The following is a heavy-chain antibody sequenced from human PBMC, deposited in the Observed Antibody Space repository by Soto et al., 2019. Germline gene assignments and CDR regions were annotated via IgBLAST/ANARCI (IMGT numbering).Heavy chain of an antibody. J-gene: IGHJ6*02. CDR1: GGTFRSYS. Sequence: ASVKVSCKASGGTFRSYSISWVRQAPGQGLEWMGGLIPIFDITNYAQKFQGRVTITADESTSTAYMELSSLGSDDTAVYYCARPDEGGYSSNHHYYYALEVWGQGTTVTVSS. CDR2: LIPIFDIT. D-gene: IGHD3-22*01. CDR3: ARPDEGGYSSNHHYYYALEV. V-gene: IGHV1-69*13.